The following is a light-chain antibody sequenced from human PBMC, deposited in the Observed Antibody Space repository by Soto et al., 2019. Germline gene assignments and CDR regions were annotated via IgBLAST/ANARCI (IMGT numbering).Light chain of an antibody. CDR1: QSLVYSEENTY. J-gene: IGKJ1*01. CDR2: KVS. V-gene: IGKV2-30*01. Sequence: DVVLTQSPLSLPVTLGQPASISCRCSQSLVYSEENTYLNLFQQKPGQSPRRLIYKVSNRGSGVLHRISSSGSGTEFTLKISSVEAEDGGVYYFMQGTRWPPLPFGQGTKVEI. CDR3: MQGTRWPPLP.